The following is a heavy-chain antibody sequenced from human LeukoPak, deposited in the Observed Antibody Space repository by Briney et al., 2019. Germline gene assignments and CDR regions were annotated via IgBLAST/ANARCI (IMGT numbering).Heavy chain of an antibody. CDR1: GNSVSSNSAT. CDR3: ARSGSSGFIDY. J-gene: IGHJ4*02. Sequence: SQTLSLTCAISGNSVSSNSATWTWLRQSPSRGLEWLGRTYYRSKWYNDYAVSVKSRIVINPDTSKNQFSLQLNSVTPEDTAIYYCARSGSSGFIDYWGQGTLVAVSS. D-gene: IGHD6-19*01. V-gene: IGHV6-1*01. CDR2: TYYRSKWYN.